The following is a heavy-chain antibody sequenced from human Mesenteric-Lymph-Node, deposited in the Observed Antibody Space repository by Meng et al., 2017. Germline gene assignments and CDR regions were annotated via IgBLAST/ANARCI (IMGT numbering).Heavy chain of an antibody. Sequence: ASVKVSCKASGYTFTGYYMHWVRQAPGQGLEWMGWINPNSGGTNYAQKFQGRVTMTRDTSISTAYMELSRLRSDDTAVYYCARDDTMIVGKGGAFDIWGQGTMVTVSS. D-gene: IGHD3-22*01. J-gene: IGHJ3*02. CDR2: INPNSGGT. CDR3: ARDDTMIVGKGGAFDI. V-gene: IGHV1-2*02. CDR1: GYTFTGYY.